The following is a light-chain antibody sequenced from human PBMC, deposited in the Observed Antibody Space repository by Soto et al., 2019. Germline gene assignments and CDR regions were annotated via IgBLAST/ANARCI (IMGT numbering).Light chain of an antibody. V-gene: IGKV1-9*01. J-gene: IGKJ5*01. CDR2: GAS. CDR3: QQLNTYPLI. Sequence: IQLTQSPSSLSASVGDRVTITCRASQGISSYLAWYQQKPGKAPKLLIYGASTLEGGVPFRFSGSGSGTDFTLTISSLPPEDFATYYCQQLNTYPLIFGQGTRLEIK. CDR1: QGISSY.